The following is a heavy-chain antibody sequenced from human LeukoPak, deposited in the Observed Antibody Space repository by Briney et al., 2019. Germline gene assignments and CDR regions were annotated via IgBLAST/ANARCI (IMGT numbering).Heavy chain of an antibody. CDR1: GGSFSGYY. CDR3: ARSHYDSGSDVGY. CDR2: INHSGRT. D-gene: IGHD3-10*01. J-gene: IGHJ4*02. V-gene: IGHV4-34*01. Sequence: SETLSLTCAVYGGSFSGYYWSWIRQPPGKGLEWIGEINHSGRTNNNPSLKSRVTISVDTSKNQLSLKLGSVTAADTAVYYCARSHYDSGSDVGYWGQGTLVIVSS.